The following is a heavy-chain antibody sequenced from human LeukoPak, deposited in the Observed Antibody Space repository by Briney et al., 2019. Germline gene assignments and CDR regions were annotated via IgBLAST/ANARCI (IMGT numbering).Heavy chain of an antibody. CDR2: MNPNSRNT. Sequence: ASVKVSCKASGYTFTSYDINWVRQAAGQGLEWVGWMNPNSRNTGYAQKFQGRVTMPMNTAISTAYMELSSLRSDDTAVYYCARVYSDSSGYYVQGFDYWGQGTLVTVSS. V-gene: IGHV1-8*01. D-gene: IGHD3-22*01. J-gene: IGHJ4*02. CDR3: ARVYSDSSGYYVQGFDY. CDR1: GYTFTSYD.